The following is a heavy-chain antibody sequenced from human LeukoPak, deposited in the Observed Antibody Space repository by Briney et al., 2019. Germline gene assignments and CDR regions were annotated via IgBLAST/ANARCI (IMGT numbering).Heavy chain of an antibody. Sequence: GESLKISCKGSGYSFTSYWIAWVRQMPGKGLEWMGIIYPGDSDTRYSPSFQGQVTISADKSISTAYLQWSSLKASDTAMYYCARIRYSSSWYVYNWFDPWGQGTLVTVSS. CDR3: ARIRYSSSWYVYNWFDP. J-gene: IGHJ5*02. CDR2: IYPGDSDT. CDR1: GYSFTSYW. D-gene: IGHD6-13*01. V-gene: IGHV5-51*01.